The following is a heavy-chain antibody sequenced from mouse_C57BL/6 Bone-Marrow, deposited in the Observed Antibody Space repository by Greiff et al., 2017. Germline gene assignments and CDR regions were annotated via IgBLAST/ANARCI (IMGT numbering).Heavy chain of an antibody. D-gene: IGHD2-2*01. CDR3: ARGRLMVTRAWYAY. CDR1: GYTFTSYW. J-gene: IGHJ3*01. V-gene: IGHV1-69*01. CDR2: IDPSDSYT. Sequence: QVQLQQPGAELVMPGASVKLSCKASGYTFTSYWMHWVKQRPGQGLEWIGEIDPSDSYTNYNQKVKGKSTLTVAKSSSTAYMQLSSLTSEDSAVYYCARGRLMVTRAWYAYWGQGTLVTVSA.